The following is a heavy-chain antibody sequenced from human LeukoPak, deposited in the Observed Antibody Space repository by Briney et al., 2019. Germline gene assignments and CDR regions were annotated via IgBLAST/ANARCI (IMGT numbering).Heavy chain of an antibody. Sequence: ASVKVSCKASGYTFTGYYMHWVRQAPGQGLEWMGWSNPNSGGTNYAQKFQGRVTMTRDTSISTAYMELSRLRSDDTAVYYCARARRPMTTVTPYAYFQHWGQGTLVTVSS. CDR1: GYTFTGYY. D-gene: IGHD4-17*01. CDR2: SNPNSGGT. CDR3: ARARRPMTTVTPYAYFQH. V-gene: IGHV1-2*02. J-gene: IGHJ1*01.